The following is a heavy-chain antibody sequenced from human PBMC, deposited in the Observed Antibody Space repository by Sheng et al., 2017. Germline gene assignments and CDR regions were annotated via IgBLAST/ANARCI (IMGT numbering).Heavy chain of an antibody. V-gene: IGHV4-39*07. D-gene: IGHD3-16*01. Sequence: QLQLQESGPGLVKPSETLSLTCTVSGGSISATYYYWGWIRQPPGKGLEWIGSIYYSGTTHYNPSLKSRATISIETSKNGFSLKLGSVTAADTAIYYCTRRGSYWGQGTLVTVSS. CDR3: TRRGSY. CDR1: GGSISATYYY. J-gene: IGHJ4*02. CDR2: IYYSGTT.